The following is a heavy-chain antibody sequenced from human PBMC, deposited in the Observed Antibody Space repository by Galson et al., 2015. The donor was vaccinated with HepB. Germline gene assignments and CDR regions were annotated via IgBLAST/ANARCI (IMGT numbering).Heavy chain of an antibody. CDR2: ISHDGTNK. CDR1: GFTFTNYG. J-gene: IGHJ5*02. D-gene: IGHD2-2*01. V-gene: IGHV3-30*03. Sequence: SLRLSCAASGFTFTNYGMHWVRQAPGKGLDWVAGISHDGTNKYYADSVKGRFSLSRDNSRNTFYLQMNGLRADDTAVYYCARVFLPPAPDNWFDPWGQGTLVTVSS. CDR3: ARVFLPPAPDNWFDP.